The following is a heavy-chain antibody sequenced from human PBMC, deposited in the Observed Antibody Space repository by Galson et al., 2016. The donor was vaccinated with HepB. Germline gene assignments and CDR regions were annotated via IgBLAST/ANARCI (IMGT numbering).Heavy chain of an antibody. V-gene: IGHV1-46*01. CDR1: GYTFTSYY. CDR3: ARDGIAAAGTFMIYYYYGMDV. Sequence: SVKVSCKASGYTFTSYYMHWVRQAPGQGFEWMGIINPSGGSTSYAQKFQGRVTMTRDTSTSTVYMELSSLRSEDTAVYYCARDGIAAAGTFMIYYYYGMDVWGQGTTVTVSS. D-gene: IGHD6-13*01. CDR2: INPSGGST. J-gene: IGHJ6*02.